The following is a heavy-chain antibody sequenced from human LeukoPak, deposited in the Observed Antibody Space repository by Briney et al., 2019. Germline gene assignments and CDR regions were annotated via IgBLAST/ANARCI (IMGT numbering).Heavy chain of an antibody. J-gene: IGHJ4*02. CDR1: GFTFSSYS. D-gene: IGHD2-15*01. V-gene: IGHV3-21*01. Sequence: GGSLRLSCAASGFTFSSYSMNWFRQAPGKGLEWVSSISSSSSYIYYADSVKGRFTISRDNAKNSLYLQMNSLRAEDTAVYYCARAPRYCSGGSCWYYFDYWGQGTLVTVSS. CDR2: ISSSSSYI. CDR3: ARAPRYCSGGSCWYYFDY.